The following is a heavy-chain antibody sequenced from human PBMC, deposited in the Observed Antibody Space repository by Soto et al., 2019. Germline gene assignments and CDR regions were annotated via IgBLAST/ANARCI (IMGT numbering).Heavy chain of an antibody. V-gene: IGHV4-34*01. J-gene: IGHJ5*02. Sequence: SETLSLTCAVYGGSFSGYYWSWIRQPPGKGLEWIGEINHSGSTNYNPSLKSRVTISVDTSKNQFSLKLSSVTAADTAVYYCARAAAGNSRWFHPWGQGTLVTVS. D-gene: IGHD6-13*01. CDR2: INHSGST. CDR1: GGSFSGYY. CDR3: ARAAAGNSRWFHP.